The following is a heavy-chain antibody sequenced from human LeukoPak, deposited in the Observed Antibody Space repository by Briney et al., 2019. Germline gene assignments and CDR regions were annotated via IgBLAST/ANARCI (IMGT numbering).Heavy chain of an antibody. CDR2: ISSSSSYI. V-gene: IGHV3-21*01. Sequence: GGSLRLSCAASGFTFSSYSMSWVRQAPGKGLEWVSSISSSSSYIYYADSVKGRFTISRDNAKNSLYLQMNSLRAEDTAVYYCARALEDYDSSGYRFWGQGTLVTVSS. J-gene: IGHJ4*02. CDR3: ARALEDYDSSGYRF. D-gene: IGHD3-22*01. CDR1: GFTFSSYS.